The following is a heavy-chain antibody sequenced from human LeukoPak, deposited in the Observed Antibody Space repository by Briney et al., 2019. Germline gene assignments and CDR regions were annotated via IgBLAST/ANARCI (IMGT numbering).Heavy chain of an antibody. Sequence: GASVKVSCKASGGTFSSYAISWVRQAPGQGLEWMGGIIPIFGTANYAQKFQGRVTMTEDTSTETAYMELSSLRSEDTAMYYCATDGLVSGVSYYFDYWGQGTLVTVSS. J-gene: IGHJ4*02. CDR3: ATDGLVSGVSYYFDY. V-gene: IGHV1-69*06. D-gene: IGHD3-10*01. CDR2: IIPIFGTA. CDR1: GGTFSSYA.